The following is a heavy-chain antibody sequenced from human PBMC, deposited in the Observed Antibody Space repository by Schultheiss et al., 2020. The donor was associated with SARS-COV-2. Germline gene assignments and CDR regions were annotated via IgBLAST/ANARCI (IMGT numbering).Heavy chain of an antibody. V-gene: IGHV4-4*02. Sequence: SCAASGFTFSSYPMHWVRQAPGKGLEWIGEINHSGSTNYNPSLKSRVTISVDKSKNQFSLKLSSVTAADTAVYYCAKEPDYGDYFDYWGQGTLVTVSS. J-gene: IGHJ4*02. CDR2: INHSGST. CDR1: GFTFSSYP. CDR3: AKEPDYGDYFDY. D-gene: IGHD4-17*01.